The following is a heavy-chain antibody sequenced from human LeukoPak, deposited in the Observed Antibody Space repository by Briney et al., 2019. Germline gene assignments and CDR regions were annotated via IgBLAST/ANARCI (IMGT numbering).Heavy chain of an antibody. D-gene: IGHD2-2*01. J-gene: IGHJ6*03. Sequence: GGSLRLSCAASGFTLSSYSMNWVRQAPGKGLEWVSYISSSSSTIYYADSVKGRFTISRDDAKNSLYPQMNSLRADDTAVYYCARAFDTSWDYYYMDVWGKGTTVTVSS. CDR2: ISSSSSTI. CDR1: GFTLSSYS. CDR3: ARAFDTSWDYYYMDV. V-gene: IGHV3-48*04.